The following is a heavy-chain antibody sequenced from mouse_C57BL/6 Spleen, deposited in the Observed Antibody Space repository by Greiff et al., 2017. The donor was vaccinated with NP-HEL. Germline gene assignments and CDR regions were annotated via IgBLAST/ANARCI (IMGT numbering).Heavy chain of an antibody. Sequence: VQLQQSGAELVKPGASVKISCKASGYAFSSYWMNWVKQRPGKGLEWIGQIYPGDGDTNYNGKFKGKATLTADKSSSTAYMQLSSLTSEDSAVYFCARGPIYYDYYYAMDYWGQGTSVTVSS. CDR2: IYPGDGDT. D-gene: IGHD2-4*01. CDR3: ARGPIYYDYYYAMDY. V-gene: IGHV1-80*01. CDR1: GYAFSSYW. J-gene: IGHJ4*01.